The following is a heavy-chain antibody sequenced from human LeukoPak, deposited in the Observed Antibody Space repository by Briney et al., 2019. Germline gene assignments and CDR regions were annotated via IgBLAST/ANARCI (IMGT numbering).Heavy chain of an antibody. J-gene: IGHJ4*02. CDR3: ATGRGYSYGFDY. CDR2: IYPNSGGT. V-gene: IGHV1-2*02. Sequence: ASVKVSCKASGYTFTGYYMHWVRQAPGQGLEWMGWIYPNSGGTNYAQKFQGRVTVTRDTSISTAYMQLSRLRSDDTAVYYCATGRGYSYGFDYWGQGTLVTVSS. D-gene: IGHD5-18*01. CDR1: GYTFTGYY.